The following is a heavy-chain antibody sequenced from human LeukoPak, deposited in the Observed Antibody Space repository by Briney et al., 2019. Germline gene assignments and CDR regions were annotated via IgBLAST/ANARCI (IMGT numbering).Heavy chain of an antibody. Sequence: GGSLRLSCAASGFTFSSYCMHWARQAPGKGLEWVAFILQDVNEKYYVESVKGRVTISRDNAQNSLYLEMNSLRAEDTAVYYCAGGDYFGSGSARRHWFDPWGQGTLVTVSS. J-gene: IGHJ5*02. CDR2: ILQDVNEK. D-gene: IGHD3-10*01. V-gene: IGHV3-7*04. CDR3: AGGDYFGSGSARRHWFDP. CDR1: GFTFSSYC.